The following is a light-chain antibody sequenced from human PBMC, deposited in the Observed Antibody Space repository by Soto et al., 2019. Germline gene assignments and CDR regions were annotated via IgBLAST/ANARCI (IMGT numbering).Light chain of an antibody. V-gene: IGKV3-20*01. J-gene: IGKJ2*01. CDR1: QSLDSTY. Sequence: EVVLTQSPGTLSLSPGERATLSCRASQSLDSTYLAWYQQKPGQSPRLVIYGASRRATGIPDRFSGSGSGTDFTLTIGRLEPEDFGVYYCQRSGSAPPYIFGAVTRLDI. CDR2: GAS. CDR3: QRSGSAPPYI.